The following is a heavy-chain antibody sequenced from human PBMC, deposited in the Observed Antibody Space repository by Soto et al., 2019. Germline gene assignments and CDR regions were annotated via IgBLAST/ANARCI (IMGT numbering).Heavy chain of an antibody. D-gene: IGHD3-10*01. CDR1: GFTFSSYA. V-gene: IGHV3-23*01. CDR2: ISGSGGST. Sequence: EVQLLESGGGLVQPGGSLRLSCAASGFTFSSYAMNWVHQAPGKGLEWVSAISGSGGSTYYADSVKGRFTISRDNSNNTLYLQMNSLRAEDTAVYYCASQSSMVRGVTGYYYCGMDVWGQGTTLTVSS. J-gene: IGHJ6*02. CDR3: ASQSSMVRGVTGYYYCGMDV.